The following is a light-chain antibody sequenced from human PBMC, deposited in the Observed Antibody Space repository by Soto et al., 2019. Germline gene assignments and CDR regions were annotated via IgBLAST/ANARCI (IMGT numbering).Light chain of an antibody. CDR3: QQYGSSHT. V-gene: IGKV3-20*01. CDR1: QIVSNKY. J-gene: IGKJ5*01. CDR2: GSS. Sequence: EIVLSKSPCTLSLSPGERATLSCRASQIVSNKYLAWYQQKPGQAPRLLIYGSSNRATGIPDRFSGSGAGAYFNLTISRLEPADFGVYYCQQYGSSHTFGQGTRLDI.